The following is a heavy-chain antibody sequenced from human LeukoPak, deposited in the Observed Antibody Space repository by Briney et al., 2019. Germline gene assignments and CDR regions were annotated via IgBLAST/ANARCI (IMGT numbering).Heavy chain of an antibody. CDR3: ARRDSSGWYGLFGMDV. CDR1: GFTFSSYW. J-gene: IGHJ6*04. V-gene: IGHV3-74*01. Sequence: GGSLRLSCAASGFTFSSYWMHWVRQAPGKGLVWVSRINSDGSSTSYADSVKGRFTISRDNAKNTLYLQMNSLRAEDTAVYYCARRDSSGWYGLFGMDVWGKGTTVTVSS. D-gene: IGHD6-19*01. CDR2: INSDGSST.